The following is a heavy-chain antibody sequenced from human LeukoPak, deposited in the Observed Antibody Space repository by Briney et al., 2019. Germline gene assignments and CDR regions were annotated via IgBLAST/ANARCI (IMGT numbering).Heavy chain of an antibody. CDR1: GGSISNYY. Sequence: PSETLSLTCTVSGGSISNYYWNWIRQPPGKGLELIGYIYYSGTTNYNPSLKSRVSMSVDTSKNQFSLKLSSVTAADTAVYYCARYYSSNWYNWFDPWGQGTLVTVSS. J-gene: IGHJ5*02. CDR3: ARYYSSNWYNWFDP. CDR2: IYYSGTT. V-gene: IGHV4-59*12. D-gene: IGHD6-13*01.